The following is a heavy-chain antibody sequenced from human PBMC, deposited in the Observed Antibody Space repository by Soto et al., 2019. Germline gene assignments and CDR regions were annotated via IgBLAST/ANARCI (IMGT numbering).Heavy chain of an antibody. Sequence: QVQLVESGGRVVQPGRSLRLSCAASGFTFSSYGMHWVRQAPGKGLEWVAVISYDGTNKYYADSVKGRFTISRDNSKITLYLQMNSLRAEDTAVYYCAKAHCSSTSCYPLYYYYYGMDVWGQGTTVTVS. V-gene: IGHV3-30*18. CDR3: AKAHCSSTSCYPLYYYYYGMDV. CDR2: ISYDGTNK. D-gene: IGHD2-2*01. J-gene: IGHJ6*02. CDR1: GFTFSSYG.